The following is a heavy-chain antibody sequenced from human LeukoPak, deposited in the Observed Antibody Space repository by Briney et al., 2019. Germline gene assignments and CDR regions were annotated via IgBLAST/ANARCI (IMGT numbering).Heavy chain of an antibody. CDR2: ISSSGSTI. CDR3: ARVSSSSGYYYMDV. V-gene: IGHV3-48*03. J-gene: IGHJ6*03. Sequence: GGSLRLSCAASGFTFSSYEMNWVRQAPGKGLEWVSYISSSGSTIYYADSVKGRFTISRDNAKNSLYLQMNSLRAEDTAVYYCARVSSSSGYYYMDVWGKGTTVSVSS. CDR1: GFTFSSYE. D-gene: IGHD6-6*01.